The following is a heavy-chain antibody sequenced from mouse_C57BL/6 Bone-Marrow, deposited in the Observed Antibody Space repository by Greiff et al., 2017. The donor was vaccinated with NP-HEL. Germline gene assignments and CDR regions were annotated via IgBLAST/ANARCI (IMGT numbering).Heavy chain of an antibody. CDR3: ASDYYGSREPWYFDV. CDR2: IYHGSGST. D-gene: IGHD1-1*01. CDR1: GYTFTSYW. Sequence: QVQLQQPGAELVKPGASVKMSCKASGYTFTSYWITWVKQRPGQGLEWIGDIYHGSGSTNYNEKFKSKATLTVDTSSSTAYMQLSSLTSEDSAVYYCASDYYGSREPWYFDVWGTGTTVTVSS. J-gene: IGHJ1*03. V-gene: IGHV1-55*01.